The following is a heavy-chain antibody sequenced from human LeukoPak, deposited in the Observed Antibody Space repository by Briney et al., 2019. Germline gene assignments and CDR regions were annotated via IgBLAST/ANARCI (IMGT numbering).Heavy chain of an antibody. CDR2: IGFAGDT. J-gene: IGHJ6*02. CDR3: ARGPTHLYYGMDV. V-gene: IGHV3-13*01. Sequence: PGGSLRLSCAASGFTVXXXDIHWVRQSTXGGXXXVSTIGFAGDTYYSASVKGRFTISRDNARNSLFLQMFSLKAEDTAVYYCARGPTHLYYGMDVWGPGTTVTVSS. CDR1: GFTVXXXD. D-gene: IGHD1-1*01.